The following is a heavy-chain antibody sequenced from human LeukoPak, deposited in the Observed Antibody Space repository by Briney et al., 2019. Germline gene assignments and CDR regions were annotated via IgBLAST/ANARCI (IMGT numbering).Heavy chain of an antibody. CDR2: IDQGGSVR. CDR3: ARDPESSSFDL. Sequence: GGSLRLSCAASGFTFSSYAMHWVRQTPEKGLEFVANIDQGGSVRNYMDSLKGRCTISRDNAKKSLYLEINSLRADDTAVYYCARDPESSSFDLWGRGALVTVSS. V-gene: IGHV3-7*01. CDR1: GFTFSSYA. D-gene: IGHD6-13*01. J-gene: IGHJ4*02.